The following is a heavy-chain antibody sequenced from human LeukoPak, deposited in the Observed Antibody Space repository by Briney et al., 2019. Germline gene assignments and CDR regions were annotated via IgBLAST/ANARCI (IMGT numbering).Heavy chain of an antibody. D-gene: IGHD3-9*01. J-gene: IGHJ6*02. CDR1: GFTFSSYE. Sequence: GGSLRLSCAASGFTFSSYEMNWVRQAPGKGLEWVSYISSSGSTIYYADSVKGRFPISRDNAKNSLYLQMNSLRAEDTAVYYCARVRGSRYFATHYYGMDVWGQGTTVTVSS. CDR2: ISSSGSTI. CDR3: ARVRGSRYFATHYYGMDV. V-gene: IGHV3-48*03.